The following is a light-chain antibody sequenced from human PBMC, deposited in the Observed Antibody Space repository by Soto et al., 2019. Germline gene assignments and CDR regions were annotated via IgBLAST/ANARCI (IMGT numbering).Light chain of an antibody. CDR3: SSYSSISTPWM. CDR2: EVS. V-gene: IGLV2-14*01. CDR1: SSDVGGYNY. Sequence: QSALTQPASVSGSPGQSITISCTGTSSDVGGYNYVSWYQQHPGKTPKLMIYEVSNRPSGVSNRFSASKSGNTASLTISGLQAEDEADYYCSSYSSISTPWMFGGGTKLTVL. J-gene: IGLJ3*02.